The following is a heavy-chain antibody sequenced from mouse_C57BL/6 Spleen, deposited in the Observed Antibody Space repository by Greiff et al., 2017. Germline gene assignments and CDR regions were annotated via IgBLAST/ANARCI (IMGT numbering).Heavy chain of an antibody. V-gene: IGHV1-54*01. CDR1: GYAFTNYL. CDR2: INPGSGGT. D-gene: IGHD1-1*01. J-gene: IGHJ1*03. CDR3: AHTVVATNWYFDV. Sequence: QVQLQQSGAELVRPGTSVKVSCKASGYAFTNYLIEWVKQRPGQGLEWIGVINPGSGGTNYNEKFKGKATLTADKSSSTAYMQLSSLTSEDSAVYFCAHTVVATNWYFDVWGTGTTVTVSS.